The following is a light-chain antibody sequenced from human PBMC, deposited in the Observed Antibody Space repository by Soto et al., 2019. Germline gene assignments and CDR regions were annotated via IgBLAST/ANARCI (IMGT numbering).Light chain of an antibody. Sequence: QSALTQPASVSGSPGQSITISCTGTSSDVGSYPYVSWYQQHPGKAPKLMIYDVNSRPSGVTNRCSGSKSGNTASLTISGLQAEDQAHYYCSSYTTSSTVVFGGGTTLTVL. V-gene: IGLV2-14*03. CDR3: SSYTTSSTVV. J-gene: IGLJ2*01. CDR2: DVN. CDR1: SSDVGSYPY.